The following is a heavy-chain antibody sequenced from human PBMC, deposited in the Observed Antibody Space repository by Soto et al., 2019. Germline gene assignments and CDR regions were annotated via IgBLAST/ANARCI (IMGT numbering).Heavy chain of an antibody. CDR2: INHSGNT. Sequence: ASETLSLTCAVYGASLSDNYCNWLRQPPGKGLEWIGEINHSGNTNYNPSLRSRVTISIDTSKNQLSLNLRSVSAADTAVYYCARGRDEYDAWGQGTPVTVSS. J-gene: IGHJ5*02. CDR3: ARGRDEYDA. V-gene: IGHV4-34*01. D-gene: IGHD6-6*01. CDR1: GASLSDNY.